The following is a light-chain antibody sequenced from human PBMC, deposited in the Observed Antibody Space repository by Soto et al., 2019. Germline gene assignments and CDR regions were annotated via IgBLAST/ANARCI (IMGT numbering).Light chain of an antibody. J-gene: IGLJ3*02. CDR2: EVT. V-gene: IGLV2-8*01. CDR3: SSYAASNNFYFV. Sequence: QSALTQPPSASRSPGQSVTISCTGTSSDVGGYNYVSWYQQYPGRAPKLMIYEVTKRPSGVPDRFSGSKSGNTASLTVSGLQAEDEDDYYCSSYAASNNFYFVFGGGTKVTVL. CDR1: SSDVGGYNY.